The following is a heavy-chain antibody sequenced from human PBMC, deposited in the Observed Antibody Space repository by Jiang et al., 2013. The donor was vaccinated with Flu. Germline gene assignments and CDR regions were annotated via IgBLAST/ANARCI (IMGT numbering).Heavy chain of an antibody. CDR2: IRSKANSYAT. J-gene: IGHJ6*02. Sequence: EVQLVESGGGLVQPGGSLKLSRAASGFTFSGSAMHWVRQASGKGLEWVGRIRSKANSYATAYAASVKGRFTISRDDSKNTAYLQMNSLKTEDTAVYYCTRPYYDFWSGYYDYYYGMDVWGQETTVTVSS. CDR3: TRPYYDFWSGYYDYYYGMDV. CDR1: GFTFSGSA. V-gene: IGHV3-73*02. D-gene: IGHD3-3*01.